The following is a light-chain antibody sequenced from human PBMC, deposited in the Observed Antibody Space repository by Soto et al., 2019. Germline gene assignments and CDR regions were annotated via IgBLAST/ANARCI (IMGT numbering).Light chain of an antibody. CDR2: GAF. V-gene: IGKV3-15*01. J-gene: IGKJ4*01. CDR3: QQYKNWPPLT. Sequence: EIVMTQTQATLSVSPGERATLSCRASQSVSSNLAWYQQKPGQAPMLLICGAFTMATGIPARFSGSGSGTEFTLTISSLQSEDFAVDYCQQYKNWPPLTFGGGTNVEIK. CDR1: QSVSSN.